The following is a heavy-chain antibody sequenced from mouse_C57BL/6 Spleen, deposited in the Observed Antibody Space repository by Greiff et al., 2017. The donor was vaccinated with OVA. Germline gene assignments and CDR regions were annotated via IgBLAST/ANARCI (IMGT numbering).Heavy chain of an antibody. J-gene: IGHJ3*01. V-gene: IGHV14-4*01. CDR2: IDPENGDT. Sequence: EVKLVESGAELVRPGASVKLSCTASGFNIKDDYMHWVKQRPEQGLEWIGWIDPENGDTEYASKFQGKATITADTSSNTAYLQLSSLASEDTAVYYGTTGEAYWGQGTLVTVSA. CDR3: TTGEAY. CDR1: GFNIKDDY.